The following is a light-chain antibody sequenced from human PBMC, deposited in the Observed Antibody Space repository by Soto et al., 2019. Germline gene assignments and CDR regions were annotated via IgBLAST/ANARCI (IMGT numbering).Light chain of an antibody. Sequence: QSALTQPASVSWSPGQSITISCTGTNSDVGSYNLVSWYQQHPGKAPKLMIYEGSKRPSGVSNRFSGSKSGNTASLTISGLQAEDEADYYCCSYAGSSNYVFGTGTKLTVL. J-gene: IGLJ1*01. CDR2: EGS. CDR1: NSDVGSYNL. V-gene: IGLV2-23*01. CDR3: CSYAGSSNYV.